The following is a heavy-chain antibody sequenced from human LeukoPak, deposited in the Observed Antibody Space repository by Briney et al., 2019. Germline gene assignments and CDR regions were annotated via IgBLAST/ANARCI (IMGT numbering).Heavy chain of an antibody. CDR3: ASQGAFEFSSSSRFDP. CDR2: INPSGGST. D-gene: IGHD6-6*01. J-gene: IGHJ5*02. V-gene: IGHV1-46*01. CDR1: GYTFTSYY. Sequence: ASVKVSCKASGYTFTSYYMHWVRQAPGQGLEWMGIINPSGGSTSYAQKFQGRVTMTRDMSTSTVYMELSSLRSEDTAVYYCASQGAFEFSSSSRFDPRGQGTLVTVSS.